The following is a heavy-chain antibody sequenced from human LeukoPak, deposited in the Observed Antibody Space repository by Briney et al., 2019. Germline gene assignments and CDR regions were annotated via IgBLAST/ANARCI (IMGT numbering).Heavy chain of an antibody. CDR2: IYYSGSI. CDR1: GASISSYY. CDR3: ARDSYDSSGYYHFDY. Sequence: SETLSLTCTVSGASISSYYWSWIRQPPGKGLEWIGDIYYSGSIKYNPSLKSRVTMSVDTSKNQFSLKLSSVTAADTAVYYCARDSYDSSGYYHFDYWGQGTLVTVSS. D-gene: IGHD3-22*01. J-gene: IGHJ4*02. V-gene: IGHV4-59*01.